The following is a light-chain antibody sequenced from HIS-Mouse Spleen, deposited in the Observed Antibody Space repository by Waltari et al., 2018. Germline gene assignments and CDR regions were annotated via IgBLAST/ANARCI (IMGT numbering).Light chain of an antibody. CDR1: QRLVYSDGNTY. CDR3: MQGTHWPPIT. Sequence: DVVMTQSPLSLPVTLGQPASISCSSSQRLVYSDGNTYLNWFQQRPGQSPRRLIYKVSNRDSGVPDRFSGSGSGTDFTLKISRVEAEDVGVYYCMQGTHWPPITFGQGTRLEIK. J-gene: IGKJ5*01. V-gene: IGKV2-30*01. CDR2: KVS.